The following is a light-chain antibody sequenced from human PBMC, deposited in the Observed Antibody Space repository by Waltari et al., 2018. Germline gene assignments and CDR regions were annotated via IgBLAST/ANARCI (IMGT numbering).Light chain of an antibody. CDR2: EVS. V-gene: IGLV2-18*02. Sequence: QSALTQPPSVSTSLGQSVTISCTVTSSDLGCYTVFSWYQQHSGTAPRLLIYEVSKRPAGVPDRFSGSKSGNTASLTISGLQAEDEADYYCGSYRSGSTWVFGGGTRLTVL. J-gene: IGLJ3*02. CDR1: SSDLGCYTV. CDR3: GSYRSGSTWV.